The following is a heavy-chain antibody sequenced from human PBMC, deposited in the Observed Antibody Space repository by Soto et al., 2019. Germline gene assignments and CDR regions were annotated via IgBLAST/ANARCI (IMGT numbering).Heavy chain of an antibody. CDR2: ISYDGSNK. V-gene: IGHV3-30*18. Sequence: PGGSLRLSCAASGFTFSSYGMHWVRQAPGKGLEWVAVISYDGSNKYYADSVKGRFTISRDNSKNTLYLQMNSLRAEDTAVYYCAKAHPRRECFSLGGDCHNWFDPWGQGTLVTVSS. J-gene: IGHJ5*02. CDR1: GFTFSSYG. CDR3: AKAHPRRECFSLGGDCHNWFDP. D-gene: IGHD2-21*01.